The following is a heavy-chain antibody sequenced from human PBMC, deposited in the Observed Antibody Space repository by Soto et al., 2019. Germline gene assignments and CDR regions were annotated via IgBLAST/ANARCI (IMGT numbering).Heavy chain of an antibody. J-gene: IGHJ4*02. Sequence: GESLKISCKGSGYSFFSHWIGWVRQMPGKGLEWVGIIYPADSETRYSPSFQGQVTISVDKSINTAYLQWSSLKASDTAMYYCARRPWLSGYYDYWGQGTLVTVSA. D-gene: IGHD3-22*01. V-gene: IGHV5-51*01. CDR1: GYSFFSHW. CDR2: IYPADSET. CDR3: ARRPWLSGYYDY.